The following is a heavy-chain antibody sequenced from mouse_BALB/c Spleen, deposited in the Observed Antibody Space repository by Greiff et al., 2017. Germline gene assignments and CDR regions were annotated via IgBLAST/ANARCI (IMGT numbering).Heavy chain of an antibody. CDR2: ISSGGSYT. Sequence: EVKVVESGGGLVKPGGSLKLSCAASGFTFSSYAMSWVRQTPEKRLEWVATISSGGSYTYYPDSVKGRFTISRDNAKNTLYLQMSSLRSEDTAMYYCARHDGTGYYAMDYWGQGTSVTVSS. V-gene: IGHV5-9-3*01. D-gene: IGHD3-3*01. CDR3: ARHDGTGYYAMDY. CDR1: GFTFSSYA. J-gene: IGHJ4*01.